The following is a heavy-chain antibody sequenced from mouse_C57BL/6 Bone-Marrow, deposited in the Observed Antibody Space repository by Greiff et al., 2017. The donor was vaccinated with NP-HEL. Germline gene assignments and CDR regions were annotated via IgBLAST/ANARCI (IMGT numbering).Heavy chain of an antibody. J-gene: IGHJ4*01. D-gene: IGHD5-5*01. CDR3: ARGGLPSMDY. V-gene: IGHV1-55*01. Sequence: QVQLQQPGAELVKPGASVKMSCKASGYTFTSYWITWVKQRPGQGLEWIGDIYPGSGSTTYNDKVKSKARLTVDTSSSTAYMQLSSLTSEDAAVYYCARGGLPSMDYWGQGTSVTVSS. CDR2: IYPGSGST. CDR1: GYTFTSYW.